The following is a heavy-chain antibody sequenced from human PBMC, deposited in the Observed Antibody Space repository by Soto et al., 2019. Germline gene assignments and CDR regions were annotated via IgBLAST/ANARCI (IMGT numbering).Heavy chain of an antibody. V-gene: IGHV4-28*01. D-gene: IGHD1-26*01. J-gene: IGHJ4*02. Sequence: SETLSLTCAVSGGSISSSNWWSWIRQPPGRGLKRIGHIYYSGTTYYNPTLKSRVTMSVDTSKNQFSLKLTAVTAVDTAVYYCARREIQGPIDYWGQGTLVTV. CDR3: ARREIQGPIDY. CDR2: IYYSGTT. CDR1: GGSISSSNW.